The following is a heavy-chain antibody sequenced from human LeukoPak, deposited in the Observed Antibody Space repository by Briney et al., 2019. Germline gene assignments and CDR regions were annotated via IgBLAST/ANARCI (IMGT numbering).Heavy chain of an antibody. V-gene: IGHV1-2*02. Sequence: GASVKVSCKASGYTFTGYYMHWVRQAPGQGLEWMGWINPNSGGTNYAQKFQGRVTMTRDTSISTAYMELSRLRSDDTAVYYCARDSGFGWFRFDPWGQGTLVTVSS. J-gene: IGHJ5*02. D-gene: IGHD3-10*01. CDR2: INPNSGGT. CDR1: GYTFTGYY. CDR3: ARDSGFGWFRFDP.